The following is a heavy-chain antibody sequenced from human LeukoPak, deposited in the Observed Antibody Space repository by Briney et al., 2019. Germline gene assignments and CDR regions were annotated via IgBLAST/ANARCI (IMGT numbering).Heavy chain of an antibody. V-gene: IGHV3-33*01. Sequence: PGGSLRLSCAASGFTFSSYGMHWVRQAPGKGLEWVAVIWYGGSNKYYADSVKGRFTISRDNSKNTLYLQMNSLRAEDTAVYYCARFWNGSPGAFDIWGQGTMVTVSS. CDR1: GFTFSSYG. D-gene: IGHD1-1*01. CDR3: ARFWNGSPGAFDI. J-gene: IGHJ3*02. CDR2: IWYGGSNK.